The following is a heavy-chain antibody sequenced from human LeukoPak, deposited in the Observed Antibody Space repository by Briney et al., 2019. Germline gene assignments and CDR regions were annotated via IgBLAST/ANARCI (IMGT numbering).Heavy chain of an antibody. CDR2: IYYSGST. CDR3: ARNRYYYGSRNYGVPNWFDP. CDR1: GGSISSNSYY. Sequence: SETLSLTCTVSGGSISSNSYYWGWIRQPPGKGLEWIGSIYYSGSTYYKPSLKSRVTISVHTSKNQFSLRLSSVTAADTAVYYCARNRYYYGSRNYGVPNWFDPWGQGTLVTVSS. J-gene: IGHJ5*02. D-gene: IGHD3-10*01. V-gene: IGHV4-39*01.